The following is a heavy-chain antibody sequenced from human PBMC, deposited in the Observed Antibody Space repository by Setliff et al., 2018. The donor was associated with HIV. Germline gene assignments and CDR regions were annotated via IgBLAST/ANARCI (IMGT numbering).Heavy chain of an antibody. CDR2: IYYSGTT. D-gene: IGHD1-26*01. V-gene: IGHV4-59*12. CDR1: SGSFSGYY. J-gene: IGHJ4*02. Sequence: SETLSLTCAVYSGSFSGYYWSWIRQPPGKGLEWIGYIYYSGTTNYNASLKSRLTMSVDTSKNQFSLKLNSVTAADTAVYYCAKDRSGSYRTFDYWGPGTLVTVSS. CDR3: AKDRSGSYRTFDY.